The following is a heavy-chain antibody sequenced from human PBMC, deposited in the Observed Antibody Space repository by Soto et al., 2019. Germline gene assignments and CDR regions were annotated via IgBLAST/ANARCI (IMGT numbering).Heavy chain of an antibody. CDR3: ARSSVQWLGGYEYYFDY. J-gene: IGHJ4*02. Sequence: SETLSLTCTVSGGSISSYYWSWIRQPPGKGLEWIGYIYYSGSTNYNPSLKSRVTISVDTSKNQFSLKLSSVTAADTAVYYCARSSVQWLGGYEYYFDYWGQGTLVTVSS. V-gene: IGHV4-59*08. CDR2: IYYSGST. CDR1: GGSISSYY. D-gene: IGHD6-19*01.